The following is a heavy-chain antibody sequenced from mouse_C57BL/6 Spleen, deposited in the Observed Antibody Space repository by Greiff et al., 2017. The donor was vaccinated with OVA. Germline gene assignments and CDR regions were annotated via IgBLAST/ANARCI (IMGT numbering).Heavy chain of an antibody. V-gene: IGHV3-8*01. CDR1: GYSITSDY. CDR2: ISYSGST. J-gene: IGHJ1*03. D-gene: IGHD2-3*01. CDR3: ARGLYDGYYGWYFDV. Sequence: EVQLVESGPGLAKPSQTLSLTCSVTGYSITSDYWNWIRKFPGNKLEYMGYISYSGSTYYNPSLKSRISITRDTSKNQYYLQLNSVTTEDTATYYCARGLYDGYYGWYFDVWGTGTTVTVSS.